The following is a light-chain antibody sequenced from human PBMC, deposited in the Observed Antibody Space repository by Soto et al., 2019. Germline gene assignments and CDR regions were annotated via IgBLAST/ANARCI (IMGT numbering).Light chain of an antibody. Sequence: QSVLTQPASVSGSPGQSIAISCTGTSGDVGAYDYVSWYQHHPDKAPKLMIYEVSNRPSGVSDRFSGSKSVYTATLTISGLQAEDKADYYCASHTTSDTRVFGTGTKITVL. V-gene: IGLV2-14*01. J-gene: IGLJ1*01. CDR1: SGDVGAYDY. CDR3: ASHTTSDTRV. CDR2: EVS.